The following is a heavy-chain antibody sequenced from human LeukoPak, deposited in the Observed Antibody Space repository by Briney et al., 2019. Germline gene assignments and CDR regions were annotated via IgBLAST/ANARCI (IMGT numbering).Heavy chain of an antibody. CDR1: GGSFSGYY. V-gene: IGHV4-34*01. J-gene: IGHJ4*02. CDR2: INHSGST. D-gene: IGHD7-27*01. CDR3: ARRRGNWGYNEFDY. Sequence: SETLPLTCAVYGGSFSGYYWSWIRQPPGKGLEWIGEINHSGSTNYNPSLKSRVTISVDTSKNQFSLKLSSVTAADTAVYYCARRRGNWGYNEFDYWGQGTLVTVSS.